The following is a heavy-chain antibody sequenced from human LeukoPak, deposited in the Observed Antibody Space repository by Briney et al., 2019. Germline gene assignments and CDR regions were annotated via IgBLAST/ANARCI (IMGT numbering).Heavy chain of an antibody. J-gene: IGHJ5*02. CDR2: ISRTGSYI. CDR3: SRVAQSGPTGWFDP. V-gene: IGHV3-21*01. Sequence: PGGSLRLSCAASGFTLNRYLLNWVRQAPGEGLEWISSISRTGSYIYHADSVKGRFTLSRDNPGNVVYLQMDSLRSEDTAVYYCSRVAQSGPTGWFDPWGQGTLVTVSS. CDR1: GFTLNRYL. D-gene: IGHD1-1*01.